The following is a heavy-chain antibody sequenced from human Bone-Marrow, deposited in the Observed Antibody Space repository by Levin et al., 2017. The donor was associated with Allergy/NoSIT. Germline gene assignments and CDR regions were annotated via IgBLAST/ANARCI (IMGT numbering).Heavy chain of an antibody. Sequence: SGPTLVKPTQTLTLTCTFSGFSLSTSGMCVSWIRQPPGKALEWLALIDWDDDKYYSTSLKTRLTISKDTSKNQVVLTMTNMDPVDTATYYCARIEYSYGYGYYYGMDVWGQGTTVTVSS. CDR3: ARIEYSYGYGYYYGMDV. D-gene: IGHD5-18*01. CDR2: IDWDDDK. V-gene: IGHV2-70*01. CDR1: GFSLSTSGMC. J-gene: IGHJ6*02.